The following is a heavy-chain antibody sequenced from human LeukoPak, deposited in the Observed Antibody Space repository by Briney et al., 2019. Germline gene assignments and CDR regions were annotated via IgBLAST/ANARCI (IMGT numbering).Heavy chain of an antibody. V-gene: IGHV3-30*15. CDR1: GLTFSSYA. CDR3: ARDFD. D-gene: IGHD3-3*01. CDR2: ISFDGSNK. Sequence: GGSLRLSCAASGLTFSSYAMHWVRQAPGKGLEWVAVISFDGSNKYYADSVKGRFTVSRDNSENTLYLQMSTLRVEDTAVYYCARDFDWGQGTLVTVSS. J-gene: IGHJ4*02.